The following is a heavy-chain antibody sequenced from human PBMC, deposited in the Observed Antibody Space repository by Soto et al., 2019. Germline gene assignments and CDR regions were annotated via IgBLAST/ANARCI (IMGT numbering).Heavy chain of an antibody. J-gene: IGHJ6*03. V-gene: IGHV4-59*01. CDR3: ARAQKAVAGKPERYYYYYMDV. CDR2: IYYSGST. D-gene: IGHD6-19*01. CDR1: GCNISSYY. Sequence: SETLSLTSTVSGCNISSYYWSWIRQPPGKGLEWIGYIYYSGSTNYNPSLKSRVTISVDTSKNQFSLKLSSVTAADTAVYYCARAQKAVAGKPERYYYYYMDVWGKGTTVTVSS.